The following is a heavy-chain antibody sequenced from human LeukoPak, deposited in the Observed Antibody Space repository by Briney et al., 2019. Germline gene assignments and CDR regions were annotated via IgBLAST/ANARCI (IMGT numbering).Heavy chain of an antibody. J-gene: IGHJ6*03. CDR1: GYTFTSYD. CDR3: ALGKAARYYYYMDV. D-gene: IGHD6-6*01. Sequence: ASVKVSCKASGYTFTSYDINWVRQATGQGLEWMGWMNPNSGNTGYAQKFQGRVTMSRNTSISTAYMELSSLRPEDTAVYYCALGKAARYYYYMDVWGKGTTVTVSS. V-gene: IGHV1-8*01. CDR2: MNPNSGNT.